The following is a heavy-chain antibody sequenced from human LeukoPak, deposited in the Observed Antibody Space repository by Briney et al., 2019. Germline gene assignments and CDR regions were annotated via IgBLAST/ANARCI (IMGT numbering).Heavy chain of an antibody. CDR2: IRSSGDTT. D-gene: IGHD1-26*01. J-gene: IGHJ3*02. Sequence: ESGGSLRLSCTASGFTFDNYAMSWVRQAPGKGLEWVSAIRSSGDTTFYADSVKGRFTISRDNSKNTLYLQMNSLRAEDTAVYYCAKDLSGSPDAFDIWGQGTMVTVSS. CDR1: GFTFDNYA. V-gene: IGHV3-23*01. CDR3: AKDLSGSPDAFDI.